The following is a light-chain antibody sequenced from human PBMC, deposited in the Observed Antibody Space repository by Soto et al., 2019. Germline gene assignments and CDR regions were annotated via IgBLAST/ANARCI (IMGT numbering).Light chain of an antibody. CDR2: GAS. J-gene: IGKJ1*01. CDR3: QQHASSSWT. V-gene: IGKV3-20*01. CDR1: QSVSSSY. Sequence: EIVLTQSPGTLSLSPGERATLSCRASQSVSSSYLAWYQQKPGQAPRLLIYGASSRAPGIPDRFSGSGSETDFTLTPSRLEPEDFAVYYCQQHASSSWTFAQGTKVEL.